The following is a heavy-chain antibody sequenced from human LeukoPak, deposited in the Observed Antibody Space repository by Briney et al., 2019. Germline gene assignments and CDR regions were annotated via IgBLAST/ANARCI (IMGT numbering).Heavy chain of an antibody. CDR2: IYYSGST. V-gene: IGHV4-59*01. Sequence: NPSETLSLTCTVSGGSISSYYWSWIRQPPGKGLEWIGYIYYSGSTNYNPSLKSRVTISVDTSKNQVSLKLSSVTAADTAVYYCASGIAAAGKLDYWGQGTLVTVSS. CDR3: ASGIAAAGKLDY. J-gene: IGHJ4*02. D-gene: IGHD6-13*01. CDR1: GGSISSYY.